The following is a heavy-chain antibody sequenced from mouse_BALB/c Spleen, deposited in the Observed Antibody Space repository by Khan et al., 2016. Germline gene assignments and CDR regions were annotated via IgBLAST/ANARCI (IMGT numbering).Heavy chain of an antibody. V-gene: IGHV1-80*01. CDR2: MYPEDGDT. J-gene: IGHJ3*01. CDR3: ARINVGSVAY. Sequence: QVQLQQSGAELVRPGSSVKISCKASGYAFSSYWMNWLKQSPGQGREWIGQMYPEDGDTNYNGKFKGKATLTADKSSSTAYLQLSGLPSEASAVYLCARINVGSVAYLGLGTLVNVSA. CDR1: GYAFSSYW. D-gene: IGHD2-14*01.